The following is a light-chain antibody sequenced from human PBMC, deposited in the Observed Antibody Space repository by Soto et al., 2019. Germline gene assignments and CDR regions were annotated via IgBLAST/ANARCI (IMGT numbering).Light chain of an antibody. Sequence: IVMTHSPLTLPVTPGEPASISFRFSKSLLYNNTYNYLDWYVQKPGQSPQLLIYLGSNRASGVPDRCCGSGSCTDCSRKISRVQAEDVGVYYCMQALQTPISFGQGTRLEIK. CDR2: LGS. J-gene: IGKJ5*01. V-gene: IGKV2-28*01. CDR1: KSLLYNNTYNY. CDR3: MQALQTPIS.